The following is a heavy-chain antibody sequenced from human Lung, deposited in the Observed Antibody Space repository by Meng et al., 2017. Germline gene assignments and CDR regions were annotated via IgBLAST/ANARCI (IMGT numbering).Heavy chain of an antibody. CDR3: ARGPTTMAHDFDY. CDR1: GGSFSDSY. CDR2: INHSGTT. D-gene: IGHD4-11*01. Sequence: CGRGYSSPLVHLSLTCVGAGGSFSDSYWSWIRKPPGKGLEWIGEINHSGTTNYNPSLESRATISVDTSQNNLSLKLSSVTAADSAVYYCARGPTTMAHDFDYWGQGTLVTVSS. J-gene: IGHJ4*02. V-gene: IGHV4-34*01.